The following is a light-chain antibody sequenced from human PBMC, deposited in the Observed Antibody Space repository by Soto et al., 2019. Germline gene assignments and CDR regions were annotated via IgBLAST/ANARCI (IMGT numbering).Light chain of an antibody. CDR1: RSNIGTNT. CDR3: AAWDDSLNGQV. J-gene: IGLJ1*01. V-gene: IGLV1-44*01. CDR2: TNN. Sequence: QSVLTQPPSVSAAPGQRVTISCSGSRSNIGTNTVNWYQQLPGTAPKLLIYTNNERPSGVPDRFSGSKSGTSASLAISGLQSEDEADYYCAAWDDSLNGQVFGTGTKVTVL.